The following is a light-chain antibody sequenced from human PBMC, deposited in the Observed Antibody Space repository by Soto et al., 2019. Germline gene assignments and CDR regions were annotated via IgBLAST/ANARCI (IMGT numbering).Light chain of an antibody. Sequence: DIQLTQSPSFLSASVGDRVTITCQASQGINSYVAWYQQKSGKAPKLLIYAASTLQSGVPSRFSGSGSGTEFTLTISSLQPEDFAIYHCHQLKSYPLTFGGGTKVEIK. CDR2: AAS. V-gene: IGKV1-9*01. J-gene: IGKJ4*01. CDR3: HQLKSYPLT. CDR1: QGINSY.